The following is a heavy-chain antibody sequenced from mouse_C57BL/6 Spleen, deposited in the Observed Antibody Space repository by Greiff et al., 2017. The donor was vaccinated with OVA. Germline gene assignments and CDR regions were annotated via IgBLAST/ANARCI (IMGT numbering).Heavy chain of an antibody. V-gene: IGHV5-17*01. CDR2: ISSGRSTI. CDR3: AKASPARGDMDD. J-gene: IGHJ4*01. Sequence: VQLKESGGGLVKPGGSLKLSCAASGFTFSDYGMHWVRQAPEQGLEWVAYISSGRSTIYYADTVKGRFTISIDNATHTLFMQMPSLRSEETAMYDCAKASPARGDMDDWGKGTSVTVSS. CDR1: GFTFSDYG.